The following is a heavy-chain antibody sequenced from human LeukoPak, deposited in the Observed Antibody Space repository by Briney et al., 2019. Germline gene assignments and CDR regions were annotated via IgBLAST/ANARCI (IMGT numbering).Heavy chain of an antibody. CDR2: ISWNSGSI. V-gene: IGHV3-9*01. D-gene: IGHD3-22*01. CDR1: GFTFDDYA. Sequence: SLRLSCAGSGFTFDDYAMHLVRQAPGEGLEWVSGISWNSGSIGYADSAKGRFTISRDNAKNSLYLQMNSLRADDTALYYCWSYYHSSRYYYDDDYWGQGTVVTVSS. J-gene: IGHJ4*02. CDR3: WSYYHSSRYYYDDDY.